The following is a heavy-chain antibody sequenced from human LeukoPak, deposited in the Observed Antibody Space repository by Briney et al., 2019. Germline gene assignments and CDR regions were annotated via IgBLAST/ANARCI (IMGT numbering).Heavy chain of an antibody. Sequence: SETLSLTCTVSGGSVSSGSYYWSWIRQPPGKGLEWIGYIYYSGSINYNPSLKSRVTISVDTSKNQFSLKLSSVTAADTAVYYCARGLQYPYYGMDVWGQGTTVTVSS. V-gene: IGHV4-61*01. CDR1: GGSVSSGSYY. D-gene: IGHD4-11*01. CDR2: IYYSGSI. CDR3: ARGLQYPYYGMDV. J-gene: IGHJ6*02.